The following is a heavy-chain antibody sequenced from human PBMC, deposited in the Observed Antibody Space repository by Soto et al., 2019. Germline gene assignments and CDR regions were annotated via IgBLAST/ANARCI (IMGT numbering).Heavy chain of an antibody. CDR3: SRDGPHSQTYYYDGSGYRLLDC. V-gene: IGHV4-30-4*01. CDR2: IYYSGST. D-gene: IGHD3-22*01. Sequence: QVQLQESGPGLVKPSQTLSLTCTVSGGSISSGDYYWSWIRQPPGKGLEWIGYIYYSGSTYYNPSLQLRVTISVDTSQTQFPLTLGAVTAADTSVYYCSRDGPHSQTYYYDGSGYRLLDCGGQGTLVTVSS. CDR1: GGSISSGDYY. J-gene: IGHJ4*02.